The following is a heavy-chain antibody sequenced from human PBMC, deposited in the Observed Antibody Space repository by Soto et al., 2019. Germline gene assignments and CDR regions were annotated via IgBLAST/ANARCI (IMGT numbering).Heavy chain of an antibody. J-gene: IGHJ6*02. V-gene: IGHV4-30-4*01. CDR2: IYYSGST. Sequence: QVQLQESGPGLVKPSQTLSLTCTVSGGSISSGDYYWSWIRQPPGKGLEWIGYIYYSGSTYYNPSLKSRVTIPVDPSKNQFPLKLSSVTAADTAVYYCARPADYDFWSGYLDYGLDVWGQGTTVTVSS. D-gene: IGHD3-3*01. CDR3: ARPADYDFWSGYLDYGLDV. CDR1: GGSISSGDYY.